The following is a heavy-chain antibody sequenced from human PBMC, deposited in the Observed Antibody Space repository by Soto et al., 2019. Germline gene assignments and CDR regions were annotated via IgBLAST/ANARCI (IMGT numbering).Heavy chain of an antibody. V-gene: IGHV2-5*01. CDR1: GFSLSISGEG. CDR2: IYWNDEK. D-gene: IGHD3-16*01. J-gene: IGHJ4*02. CDR3: AHLVYRAGGRIFDS. Sequence: SGPTLVKPTQTLTLTCTFSGFSLSISGEGVGWIRQPPGKALEWLALIYWNDEKHYSPSLKSRLTITKDTSKNQVVLTMTNMDPVDTATYYGAHLVYRAGGRIFDSWGQGTLVTVSS.